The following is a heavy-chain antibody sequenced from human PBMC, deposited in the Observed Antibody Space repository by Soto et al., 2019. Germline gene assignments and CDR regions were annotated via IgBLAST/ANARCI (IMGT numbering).Heavy chain of an antibody. D-gene: IGHD1-26*01. Sequence: PGGSLRLSCAASGFTFSSYGMHWVRQAPGKGLEWVAVISYDGSNKYYADSVKDRFTISRDNSMNTAYLQMNSLRSEDTAVYYCARASGELLSPEFDYWGQGTLVTVSS. V-gene: IGHV3-30*03. CDR3: ARASGELLSPEFDY. CDR1: GFTFSSYG. CDR2: ISYDGSNK. J-gene: IGHJ4*02.